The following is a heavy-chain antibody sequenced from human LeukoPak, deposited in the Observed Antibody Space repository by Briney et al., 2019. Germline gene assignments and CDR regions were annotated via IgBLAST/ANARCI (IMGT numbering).Heavy chain of an antibody. V-gene: IGHV3-21*01. CDR3: AKQRNGYCSSTSCYANYFDY. CDR2: ITDGGSYI. D-gene: IGHD2-2*03. CDR1: GFIFSTYS. J-gene: IGHJ4*02. Sequence: GGSLRLSCAASGFIFSTYSMDWVRQAPGKGLEWVSSITDGGSYIYYADSVKGRFTISRDNAKNSLYLQMNSLRAEDTAVYYCAKQRNGYCSSTSCYANYFDYWGQGTLVTVSS.